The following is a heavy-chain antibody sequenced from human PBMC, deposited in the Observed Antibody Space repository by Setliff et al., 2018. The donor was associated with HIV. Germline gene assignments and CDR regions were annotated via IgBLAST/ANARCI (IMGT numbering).Heavy chain of an antibody. J-gene: IGHJ4*02. D-gene: IGHD3-16*01. V-gene: IGHV3-7*03. CDR1: RFSFSRYW. CDR2: VKQDGSEK. Sequence: GGSLRLSCATSRFSFSRYWMTWVRQAPGKGLEWVANVKQDGSEKYYADSVRGRFTISKDIPNNSVYLQMHSLRAEDTATYYCARDGGEYWGQGTLVTVSS. CDR3: ARDGGEY.